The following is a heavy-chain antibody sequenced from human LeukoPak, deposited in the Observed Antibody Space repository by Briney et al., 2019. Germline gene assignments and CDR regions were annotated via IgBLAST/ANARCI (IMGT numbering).Heavy chain of an antibody. CDR1: GGSISSYY. CDR2: IYYSGST. CDR3: ARDISSSWYYFDD. J-gene: IGHJ4*02. V-gene: IGHV4-59*12. Sequence: SETLSLTCTVSGGSISSYYWSWIRQPPGKGLEWIGYIYYSGSTNYNPSLKSRVTISVDTSKNQFSLKLSSVTAADTAVYYCARDISSSWYYFDDWGQGTLVTVSS. D-gene: IGHD6-13*01.